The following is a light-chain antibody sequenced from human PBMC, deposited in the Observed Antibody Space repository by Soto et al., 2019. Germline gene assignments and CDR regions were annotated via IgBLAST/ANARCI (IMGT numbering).Light chain of an antibody. CDR2: GAS. V-gene: IGKV3-15*01. CDR3: QQYNDWPRT. J-gene: IGKJ1*01. Sequence: EIVMTQSPATLSVSPGERATLSCRASQSFSSNLAWFQHKPGQAPRLLIYGASTRATGIPARFSCSGSGTEFTLTISSLQSEDFAVYYCQQYNDWPRTFGQGTKVEI. CDR1: QSFSSN.